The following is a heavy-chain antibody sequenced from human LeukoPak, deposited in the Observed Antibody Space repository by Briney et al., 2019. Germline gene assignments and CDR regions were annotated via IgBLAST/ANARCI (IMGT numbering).Heavy chain of an antibody. Sequence: SETLSLTCAVYGESFSGYYWSWIRQPPGKGLEWIGEINHSGTTNYNPSLKSRITISVDTSKNQFSLNLSSVTAADTAVYYCARRTIAFEYWGQGTLVTVSS. J-gene: IGHJ4*02. CDR2: INHSGTT. CDR3: ARRTIAFEY. CDR1: GESFSGYY. V-gene: IGHV4-34*01.